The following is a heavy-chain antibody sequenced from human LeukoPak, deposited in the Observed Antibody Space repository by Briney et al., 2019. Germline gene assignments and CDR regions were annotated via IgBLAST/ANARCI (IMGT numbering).Heavy chain of an antibody. Sequence: PSETLSLTCTVSGGSISSYYWSWIRQPAGVGLEWIGRIYTTGTTSYNPSLKSRVTISVVTSKNQFSLRLNSVTAADTAVYYCARTYLGTTAGGYYYYMDVWGTGTTVTISS. V-gene: IGHV4-4*07. CDR3: ARTYLGTTAGGYYYYMDV. J-gene: IGHJ6*03. D-gene: IGHD1-1*01. CDR2: IYTTGTT. CDR1: GGSISSYY.